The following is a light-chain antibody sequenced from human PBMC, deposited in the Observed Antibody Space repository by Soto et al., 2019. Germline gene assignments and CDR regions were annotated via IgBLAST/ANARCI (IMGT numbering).Light chain of an antibody. CDR2: AAS. CDR1: QGISSY. Sequence: AIRMTQSPSSLSASTGDRVTITCRASQGISSYLAWYQQKPGKAPKLLIYAASSLQVGVPSRFSGSGSGTDFTLTISSLQPEDFATYYCLQNSDYPPTFGPGTKVDIK. CDR3: LQNSDYPPT. V-gene: IGKV1-8*01. J-gene: IGKJ3*01.